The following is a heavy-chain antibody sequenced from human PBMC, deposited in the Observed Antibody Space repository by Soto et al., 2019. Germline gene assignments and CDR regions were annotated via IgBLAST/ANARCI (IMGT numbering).Heavy chain of an antibody. CDR1: GGSISSGGYS. CDR2: IYHSGST. D-gene: IGHD3-3*01. Sequence: SETLSLTCAVSGGSISSGGYSWSWIRQPPGKGLEWIGYIYHSGSTYYNPSLKSRVTISVDRSKNQFSLKLSSVTAADTAVYYCARARYYDFWSGYYPNWFDPWGQGTLVTSPQ. CDR3: ARARYYDFWSGYYPNWFDP. J-gene: IGHJ5*02. V-gene: IGHV4-30-2*01.